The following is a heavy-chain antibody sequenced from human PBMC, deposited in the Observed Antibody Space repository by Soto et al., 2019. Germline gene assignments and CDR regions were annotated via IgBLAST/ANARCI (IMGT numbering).Heavy chain of an antibody. J-gene: IGHJ4*02. D-gene: IGHD5-18*01. CDR2: IKSITDGGTT. CDR3: STGRSTYGLDS. V-gene: IGHV3-15*01. Sequence: GGSLRLSCVASAFSFTNAWMSWVRQAPGKGLEWVGRIKSITDGGTTDYAAPVKGRFTTSRDDSNNTLYLQMNSLKTEDTAVYYCSTGRSTYGLDSWGQGTLVTVSS. CDR1: AFSFTNAW.